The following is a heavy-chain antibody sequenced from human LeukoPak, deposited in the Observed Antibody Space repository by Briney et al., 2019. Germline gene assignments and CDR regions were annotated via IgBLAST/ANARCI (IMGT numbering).Heavy chain of an antibody. D-gene: IGHD1-14*01. CDR3: AREVFRASPFDY. J-gene: IGHJ4*02. V-gene: IGHV4-38-2*02. Sequence: SGTLSLTCAVFGYSISRGYYWGWIRQPPGKGLEWIGSIDRSGSTYYNPSLKSRVTILVDTSKNQFSLKLNSVTAADTAVYYCAREVFRASPFDYWGQGTLVTVSS. CDR1: GYSISRGYY. CDR2: IDRSGST.